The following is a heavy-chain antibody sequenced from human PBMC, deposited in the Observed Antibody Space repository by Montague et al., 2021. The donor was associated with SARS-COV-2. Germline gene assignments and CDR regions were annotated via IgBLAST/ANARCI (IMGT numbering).Heavy chain of an antibody. Sequence: SLRLSCAASGFKSRDYGMNWVRQTPGKGLEWVSFLRSKAYTGTAEYAASVKGRFTISRDESKNIVYLQMNSLKTEDTGVYFCARSGSSWSPRFDYWGQGVWSPSSQ. CDR3: ARSGSSWSPRFDY. CDR1: GFKSRDYG. D-gene: IGHD6-19*01. CDR2: LRSKAYTGTA. V-gene: IGHV3-49*04. J-gene: IGHJ4*02.